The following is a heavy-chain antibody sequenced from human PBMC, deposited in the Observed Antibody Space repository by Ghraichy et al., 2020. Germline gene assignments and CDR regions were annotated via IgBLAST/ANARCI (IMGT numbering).Heavy chain of an antibody. J-gene: IGHJ4*02. D-gene: IGHD2-8*01. V-gene: IGHV4-34*01. CDR1: GGSFSGYH. CDR3: ARVKWSSCTNDVCSGRRLDY. CDR2: INYSGST. Sequence: SETLSLTCAVYGGSFSGYHWRWIRQPPGKGLEWIGEINYSGSTNYNPSLKSRVTISIDTSKNQFSLKLSSVTAADTAVHYCARVKWSSCTNDVCSGRRLDYWGQGTLVTVSS.